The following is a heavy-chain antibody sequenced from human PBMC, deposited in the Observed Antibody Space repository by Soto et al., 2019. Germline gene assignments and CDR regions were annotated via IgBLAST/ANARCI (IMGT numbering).Heavy chain of an antibody. V-gene: IGHV1-2*04. CDR3: ARDDGGWFGDHYGMDV. Sequence: QVQLVQSGAEVKKPGASVKVSCKASGYTFTGYYMPWVRQAPGQGLEWMGWINPNSGGTNYAQKFQGWVTMTRDTSISTAYMELSRLRSDDTAVYYCARDDGGWFGDHYGMDVWGQGTTVTVSS. D-gene: IGHD3-10*01. CDR2: INPNSGGT. CDR1: GYTFTGYY. J-gene: IGHJ6*02.